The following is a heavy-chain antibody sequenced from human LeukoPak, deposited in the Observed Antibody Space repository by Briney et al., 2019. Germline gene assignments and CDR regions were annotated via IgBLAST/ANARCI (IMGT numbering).Heavy chain of an antibody. D-gene: IGHD2-8*01. Sequence: SVKVSCKASGGTFISYTISWVRQAPGQGLEWMGRIIPILGIANCAQKFQGRVTITADKSTSTAYMELSSLRSEDTAVYSCARDVDCTNGVCYTYWYFDLWGRGTLVTVSS. CDR3: ARDVDCTNGVCYTYWYFDL. J-gene: IGHJ2*01. V-gene: IGHV1-69*04. CDR1: GGTFISYT. CDR2: IIPILGIA.